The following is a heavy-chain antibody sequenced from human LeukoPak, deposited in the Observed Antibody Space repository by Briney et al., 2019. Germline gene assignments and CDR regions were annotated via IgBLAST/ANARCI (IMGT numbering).Heavy chain of an antibody. CDR2: ISYDGSNK. CDR1: GFTFSSYG. CDR3: ALPKMRRLFDY. V-gene: IGHV3-30*03. J-gene: IGHJ4*02. Sequence: GGSLRLSCAASGFTFSSYGMPWVRQAPGKGLEGVAVISYDGSNKYYADSVKGRFTISRDNSKNTLYLQMNSLRAEDTAVYYCALPKMRRLFDYWGQGALVTVSS. D-gene: IGHD3-16*01.